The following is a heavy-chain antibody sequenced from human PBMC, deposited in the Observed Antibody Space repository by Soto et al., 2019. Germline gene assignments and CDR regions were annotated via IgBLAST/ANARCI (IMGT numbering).Heavy chain of an antibody. CDR2: INHSGST. Sequence: PSETLSLTCAVYSGSFSGYFWSWIRQSPGKGLEWIGEINHSGSTNYNSSLKSRVTISVDTSKNQFSLKLSSVTAADTAIYYCARTRIPTPSPYYWGQGTLVTVSS. J-gene: IGHJ4*02. CDR1: SGSFSGYF. CDR3: ARTRIPTPSPYY. D-gene: IGHD6-25*01. V-gene: IGHV4-34*01.